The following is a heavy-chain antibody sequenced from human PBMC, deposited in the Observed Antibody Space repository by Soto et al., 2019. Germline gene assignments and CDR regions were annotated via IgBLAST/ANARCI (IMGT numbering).Heavy chain of an antibody. J-gene: IGHJ4*02. CDR3: AKEFDYKSGYYPNQFDS. Sequence: PGGSLRLSCAASGFTVSSNYMNWVRQAPGKGLEWVSVIYSGGNTYYADSVKGRFTISRHNSENTLYLQMSSLRADDTAVYYCAKEFDYKSGYYPNQFDSWGQGSLVPVAS. CDR2: IYSGGNT. D-gene: IGHD3-3*01. V-gene: IGHV3-53*04. CDR1: GFTVSSNY.